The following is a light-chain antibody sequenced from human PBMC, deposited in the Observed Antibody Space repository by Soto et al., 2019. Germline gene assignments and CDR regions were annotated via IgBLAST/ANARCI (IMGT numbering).Light chain of an antibody. J-gene: IGKJ1*01. CDR3: QQYGSSTRT. V-gene: IGKV3-20*01. Sequence: DIVLTQSPDNLSLSPGARANLSLRASRSVSSSYLAWYQQKPGQAPRVXIYGASSRDTGIPERCSGSGSGTEFTLTISRLEPEDFEVYDCQQYGSSTRTFGQGTKVDIK. CDR1: RSVSSSY. CDR2: GAS.